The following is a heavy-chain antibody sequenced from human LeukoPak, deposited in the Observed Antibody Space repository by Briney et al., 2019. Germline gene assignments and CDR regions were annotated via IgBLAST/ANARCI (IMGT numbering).Heavy chain of an antibody. V-gene: IGHV7-4-1*02. Sequence: ASVKVSCKASGYTFSGYGITWVRQAPGQGLEWMGWINTNTGNPTYAQGFTGRFVFSLDTSVSTAYLQISSLKAEDTAVYYCARGDSHRAYCGGDCYLTDYYYYYYMDVWGKGTTVTVSS. CDR2: INTNTGNP. CDR3: ARGDSHRAYCGGDCYLTDYYYYYYMDV. J-gene: IGHJ6*03. D-gene: IGHD2-21*02. CDR1: GYTFSGYG.